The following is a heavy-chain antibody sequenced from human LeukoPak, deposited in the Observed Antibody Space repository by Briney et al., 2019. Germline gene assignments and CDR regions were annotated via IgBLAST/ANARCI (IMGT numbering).Heavy chain of an antibody. D-gene: IGHD2-2*01. Sequence: GGSLRLSCAASGFTFSSYGMHWVRQAPGKGLEWVAFIRYDGSNKYYADSVKGRFTISRDNAKNSLYLQMNSLRAEDTAVYYCARGPRYCSSTSCYGWYFDYWGQGTLVTVSS. CDR3: ARGPRYCSSTSCYGWYFDY. V-gene: IGHV3-30*02. CDR1: GFTFSSYG. J-gene: IGHJ4*02. CDR2: IRYDGSNK.